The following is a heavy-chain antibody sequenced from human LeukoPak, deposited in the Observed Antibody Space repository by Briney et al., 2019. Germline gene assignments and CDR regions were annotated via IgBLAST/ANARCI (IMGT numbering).Heavy chain of an antibody. Sequence: PGGSLTLSCAASGFTFNSYPMTWPRQAPGKGLEWVSSISSGGSGTYYADSVKGRFTISRDNSKNTLSLQMNSLRGEDTAVYYRAKYYVSGSRTFDIWGQGTMVTVSS. CDR1: GFTFNSYP. CDR2: ISSGGSGT. V-gene: IGHV3-23*01. CDR3: AKYYVSGSRTFDI. J-gene: IGHJ3*02. D-gene: IGHD3-10*01.